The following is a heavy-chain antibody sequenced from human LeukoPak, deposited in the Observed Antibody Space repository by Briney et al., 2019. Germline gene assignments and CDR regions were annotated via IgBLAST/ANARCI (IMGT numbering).Heavy chain of an antibody. D-gene: IGHD5-18*01. CDR1: GFTFSSYA. Sequence: GGSLRLSCAASGFTFSSYAMSWVRQAPGKGLEWVSTVSGSGGSTYYIDSVKGRFTISRDNSKNTLYLQMNSLRAEDTAVYYCAKARLRSADGFDYWGQGTLVTVSS. CDR2: VSGSGGST. CDR3: AKARLRSADGFDY. V-gene: IGHV3-23*01. J-gene: IGHJ4*02.